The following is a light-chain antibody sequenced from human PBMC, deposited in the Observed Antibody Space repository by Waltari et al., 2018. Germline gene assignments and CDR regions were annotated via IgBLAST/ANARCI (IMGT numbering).Light chain of an antibody. V-gene: IGKV3-20*01. CDR3: QRSGLSPPLT. CDR1: QNVRN. J-gene: IGKJ4*01. Sequence: EIVLTQSPATLSLSPGEGATLSCRTSQNVRNLAWYQQKPGQAPRLLVYDASTRVTGIPDRFSGGGSGTDFTLTISRLEPADFAVYYCQRSGLSPPLTFGGGTKVEIK. CDR2: DAS.